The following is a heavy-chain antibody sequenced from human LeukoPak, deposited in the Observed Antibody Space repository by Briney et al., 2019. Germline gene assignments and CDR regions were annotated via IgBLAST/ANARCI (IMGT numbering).Heavy chain of an antibody. D-gene: IGHD3-9*01. CDR2: IYHSGST. CDR3: ASGPVDILTVPARYFDY. J-gene: IGHJ4*02. CDR1: GGSISSSNW. Sequence: SETLSLTCAVSGGSISSSNWWSWVRQPPGKGLEWIGEIYHSGSTNYNPSLKSRVTISVDKSKNQFSLKLSSVTAADTAVYYCASGPVDILTVPARYFDYWGQGTLVTVSS. V-gene: IGHV4-4*02.